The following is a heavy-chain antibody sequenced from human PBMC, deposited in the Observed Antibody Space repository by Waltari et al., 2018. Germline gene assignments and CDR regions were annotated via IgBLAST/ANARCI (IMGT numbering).Heavy chain of an antibody. Sequence: QVQLVESGGGVVQPGRSLRLSCAASGFTFSSYGMHWVRQAPGKGLEWVAVISYDGSNKDYADSVKGRFIISRDNSKNTLYLQMNSLRAEDTAVYYCAKIGVSGYYGTDYWGQGTLVTVSS. D-gene: IGHD3-22*01. J-gene: IGHJ4*02. CDR2: ISYDGSNK. CDR1: GFTFSSYG. CDR3: AKIGVSGYYGTDY. V-gene: IGHV3-30*18.